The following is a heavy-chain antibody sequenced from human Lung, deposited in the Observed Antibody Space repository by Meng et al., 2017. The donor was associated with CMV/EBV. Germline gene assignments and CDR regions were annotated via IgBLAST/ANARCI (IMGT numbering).Heavy chain of an antibody. CDR2: IRYDGKNE. Sequence: SCXASGFTFSSYGMHWVRQAPGKGLEGVAFIRYDGKNEYYADSVKGRFSISRDDSKNTLYLQMNSLRPEDTAVYYCAKETGPISGGYYYYGIDVWGQGXTVTVSS. D-gene: IGHD3-3*01. V-gene: IGHV3-30*02. J-gene: IGHJ6*02. CDR1: GFTFSSYG. CDR3: AKETGPISGGYYYYGIDV.